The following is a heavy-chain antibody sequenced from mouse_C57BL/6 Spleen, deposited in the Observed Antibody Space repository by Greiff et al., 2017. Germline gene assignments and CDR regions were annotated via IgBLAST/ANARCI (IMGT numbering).Heavy chain of an antibody. V-gene: IGHV5-4*03. CDR3: ARGERGGYDYDRRYYAMDY. J-gene: IGHJ4*01. CDR1: GFTFSSYA. CDR2: ISDGGSYT. Sequence: EVKLVESGGGLVKPGGSLKLSCAASGFTFSSYAMSWVRQTPEKRLEWVATISDGGSYTYYPDNVKGRFTISRDNAKNNLYLQMSHLKSEDTAMYYCARGERGGYDYDRRYYAMDYCGQGTSVTVSS. D-gene: IGHD2-4*01.